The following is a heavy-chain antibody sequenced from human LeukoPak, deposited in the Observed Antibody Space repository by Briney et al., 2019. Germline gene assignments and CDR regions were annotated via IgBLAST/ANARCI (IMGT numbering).Heavy chain of an antibody. CDR3: ARGGDSRYFDY. D-gene: IGHD3-3*01. CDR1: GGSIGSYY. Sequence: PSETLSLTCTVSGGSIGSYYWSWIRQPPGKGLEWIGYIYYSGSTNYNPSLKSRVTISVDTSKNQFSLKLSSVTAADTAVYYCARGGDSRYFDYWGQGTLVTVSS. J-gene: IGHJ4*02. CDR2: IYYSGST. V-gene: IGHV4-59*01.